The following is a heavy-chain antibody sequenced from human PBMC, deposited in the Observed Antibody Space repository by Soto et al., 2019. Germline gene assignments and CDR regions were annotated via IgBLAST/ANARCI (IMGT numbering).Heavy chain of an antibody. D-gene: IGHD4-4*01. V-gene: IGHV3-30*18. CDR2: ISYDGSNK. CDR3: AKDSVHDYSSYYYYYYMDV. CDR1: GFTFSSYG. Sequence: GGSLRLSCAASGFTFSSYGMHWVRQAPGKGLEWVAVISYDGSNKYYADSVKGRFTISRDNSKNTLYLQMNSLRAEDTAVYYCAKDSVHDYSSYYYYYYMDVWGKGTTVTVSS. J-gene: IGHJ6*03.